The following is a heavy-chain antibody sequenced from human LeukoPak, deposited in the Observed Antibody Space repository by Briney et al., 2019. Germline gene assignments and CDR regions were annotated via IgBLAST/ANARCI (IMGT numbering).Heavy chain of an antibody. CDR3: ASGYDSSGYYYAIDY. D-gene: IGHD3-22*01. Sequence: ASVKVSCKASGYTFTSYGISWVRQAPGQGLEWMGWISAYNGNTNYAQKLQGRVTMTTDTSTSTAYMELSSLRSEDTAVYYCASGYDSSGYYYAIDYWGQGTLVTVSS. V-gene: IGHV1-18*01. CDR1: GYTFTSYG. CDR2: ISAYNGNT. J-gene: IGHJ4*02.